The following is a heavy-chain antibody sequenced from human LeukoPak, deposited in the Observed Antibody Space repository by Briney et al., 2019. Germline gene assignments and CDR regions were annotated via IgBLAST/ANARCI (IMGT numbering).Heavy chain of an antibody. D-gene: IGHD6-19*01. CDR1: GFTFSSYG. V-gene: IGHV3-33*01. J-gene: IGHJ4*02. CDR3: GIEISGFPDY. Sequence: GRSLRLSCAAPGFTFSSYGMHWVRQAPGKGLEWVAVIWYDGSNKYYADSVKGRFTISRDNSKNTLYLQMNSLRAEDTAVYYCGIEISGFPDYWGQGTLVTVSS. CDR2: IWYDGSNK.